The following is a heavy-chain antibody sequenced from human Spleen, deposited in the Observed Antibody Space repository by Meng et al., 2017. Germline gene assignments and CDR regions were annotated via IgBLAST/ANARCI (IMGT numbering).Heavy chain of an antibody. Sequence: QVQLQESGPGLVQPSATLSLTCAVSGGSISSTNWWTWVRQPPGKGLEWIGEIYDSGITNYSPSLKSRITISVDRSKNQFSLRLNSVTAADTAVYYCVSGGNSYGFWFDPWGQGILVTVSS. CDR1: GGSISSTNW. V-gene: IGHV4-4*02. D-gene: IGHD5-18*01. CDR3: VSGGNSYGFWFDP. J-gene: IGHJ5*02. CDR2: IYDSGIT.